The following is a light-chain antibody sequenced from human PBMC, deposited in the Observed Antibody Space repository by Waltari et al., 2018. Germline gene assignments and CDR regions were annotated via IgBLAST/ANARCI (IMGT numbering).Light chain of an antibody. Sequence: EIVLKQSPGTLSLSQGERATLSGRASQSVSSSYLAWYQQKPGQAPRLLIYGASSRATGIPDRFSGSGSGTDFTLTISRLEPEDFAVYYCQQYGTSSTWTFGQGTKVEIK. CDR2: GAS. CDR1: QSVSSSY. V-gene: IGKV3-20*01. CDR3: QQYGTSSTWT. J-gene: IGKJ1*01.